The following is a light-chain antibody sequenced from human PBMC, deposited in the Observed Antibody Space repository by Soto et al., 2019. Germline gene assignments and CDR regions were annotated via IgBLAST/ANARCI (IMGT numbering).Light chain of an antibody. CDR3: SSYTSSSTPYV. Sequence: QSALTQPASVSGSPGQSITISCTGTSSDVGGYNYVSWYQQHPGKAPKLMIYDVSNRPSGLSNRFSGSTSCNTASLTISGLQAEDEADYYCSSYTSSSTPYVSGTGTKLTVL. V-gene: IGLV2-14*01. CDR2: DVS. J-gene: IGLJ1*01. CDR1: SSDVGGYNY.